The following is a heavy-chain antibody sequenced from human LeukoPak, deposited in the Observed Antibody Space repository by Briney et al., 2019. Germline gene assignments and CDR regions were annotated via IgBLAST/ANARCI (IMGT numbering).Heavy chain of an antibody. CDR1: GFTFSSYS. CDR3: AKGYDSSGYYSAIDY. D-gene: IGHD3-22*01. Sequence: GGSLRLSCAASGFTFSSYSMNWVRQAPGKGLEWVSSISSSSSYIYYADSVKGRFTISRDNAKNSLYLQMNSLRAEDTAVYYCAKGYDSSGYYSAIDYWGQGTLVTVSS. J-gene: IGHJ4*02. CDR2: ISSSSSYI. V-gene: IGHV3-21*04.